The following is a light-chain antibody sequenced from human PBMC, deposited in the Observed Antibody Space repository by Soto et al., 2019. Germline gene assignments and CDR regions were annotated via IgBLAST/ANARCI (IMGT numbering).Light chain of an antibody. J-gene: IGLJ1*01. CDR3: SSKTSRNTYV. Sequence: QSVLTQPASVSGSPGQSITISCTGTSSDVGGYNYVSWYQQHPGRAPKLVIYEVSYRPSRVSNRFSGSKSGKTASLTISGLQAEDEAHYYCSSKTSRNTYVFGTGTKVTVL. V-gene: IGLV2-14*01. CDR2: EVS. CDR1: SSDVGGYNY.